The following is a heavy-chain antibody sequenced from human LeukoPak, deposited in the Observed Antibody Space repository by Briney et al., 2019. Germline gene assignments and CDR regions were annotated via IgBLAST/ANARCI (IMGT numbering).Heavy chain of an antibody. D-gene: IGHD3-9*01. V-gene: IGHV1-46*01. Sequence: ASVKVSCKASGYTFTSYYMHWVRQAPGPGLEWMGIINPSGGSTSYAQKFQGRVTMTRDTSTSTVYMALSSLRSEDTAVYYCARVNSRYDILTGYHDAFDIWGQGTMVTVSS. CDR1: GYTFTSYY. J-gene: IGHJ3*02. CDR2: INPSGGST. CDR3: ARVNSRYDILTGYHDAFDI.